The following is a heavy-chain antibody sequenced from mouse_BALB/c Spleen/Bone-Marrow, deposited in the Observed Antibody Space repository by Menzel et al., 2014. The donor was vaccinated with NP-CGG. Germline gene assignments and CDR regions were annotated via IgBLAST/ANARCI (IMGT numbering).Heavy chain of an antibody. CDR2: ISTYSGNT. CDR1: GYTFTAYA. D-gene: IGHD1-1*01. Sequence: QVTLKECGPELVRPGVSVKLSCMGSGYTFTAYAMHWVKQSHAKSLEWIGLISTYSGNTHYNQNFKGKATMTVDKSSSTAYMELARLTSEDSAIYYCARNFYGSSYFDYWGQGTTLTVSS. CDR3: ARNFYGSSYFDY. J-gene: IGHJ2*01. V-gene: IGHV1-67*01.